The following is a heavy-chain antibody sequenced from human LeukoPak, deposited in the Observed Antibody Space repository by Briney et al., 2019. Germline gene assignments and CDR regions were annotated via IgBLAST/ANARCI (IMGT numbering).Heavy chain of an antibody. CDR1: GFTFTSYY. V-gene: IGHV1-46*01. CDR2: INPSGGST. CDR3: ARRSTTAYNWFDP. Sequence: GGSLRLSCAASGFTFTSYYMHWVRQAPGQGLEWMGVINPSGGSTSYAQNFQGRVTMTRDTSTSTVYMELSSLRSEDTAVYYCARRSTTAYNWFDPWGQGTLVTVSS. J-gene: IGHJ5*02. D-gene: IGHD2/OR15-2a*01.